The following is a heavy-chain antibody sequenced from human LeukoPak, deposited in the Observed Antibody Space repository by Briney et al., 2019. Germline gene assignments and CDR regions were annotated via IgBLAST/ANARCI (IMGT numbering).Heavy chain of an antibody. CDR2: ITSSSGII. CDR3: ARDHNWSFDY. CDR1: GFTFSSYS. Sequence: PGGSLRLSCAASGFTFSSYSMNWVRQAPGKGLEWISYITSSSGIIYYADSVKGRFTISRDNAKNSLYLQMNSLRAEDTAVYYCARDHNWSFDYWGQGILVTVSS. J-gene: IGHJ4*02. D-gene: IGHD1-20*01. V-gene: IGHV3-48*04.